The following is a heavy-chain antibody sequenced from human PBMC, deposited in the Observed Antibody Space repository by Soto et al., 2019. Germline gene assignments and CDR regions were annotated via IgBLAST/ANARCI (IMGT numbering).Heavy chain of an antibody. V-gene: IGHV4-34*01. CDR2: IYHRGST. D-gene: IGHD4-4*01. CDR3: ARRTTSAGVGWSDP. J-gene: IGHJ5*02. CDR1: GGSFSGYY. Sequence: SETLSLTCGVYGGSFSGYYWSLIRQPPGKGLEWIGSIYHRGSTNYNPSLKSRVTISVDTSKNQFSLKLSSVTAADTAVYYCARRTTSAGVGWSDPWGQGTLVTVSS.